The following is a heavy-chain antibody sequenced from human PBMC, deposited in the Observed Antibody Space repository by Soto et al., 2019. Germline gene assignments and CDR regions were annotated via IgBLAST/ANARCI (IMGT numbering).Heavy chain of an antibody. CDR1: GYSFTSYW. Sequence: XESLKISCKGSGYSFTSYWISWVRQMPGKGLEWMGRIDPSDSYTNYSPSFQGHVTISADKSISTAYLQWSSLKASDTAMYYCARRIGDSSGSHDAFDIWGQGTMATVSS. J-gene: IGHJ3*02. CDR2: IDPSDSYT. V-gene: IGHV5-10-1*01. D-gene: IGHD3-22*01. CDR3: ARRIGDSSGSHDAFDI.